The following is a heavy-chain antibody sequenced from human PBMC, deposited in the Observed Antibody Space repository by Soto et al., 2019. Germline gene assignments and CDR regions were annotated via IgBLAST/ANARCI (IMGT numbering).Heavy chain of an antibody. D-gene: IGHD3-22*01. V-gene: IGHV4-39*01. CDR2: IYYSGST. CDR3: ARQYSPGEDDSSGYYFDY. CDR1: GGSISSSSYY. Sequence: SETLSLTCTVSGGSISSSSYYWGWIRQPPGKGLEWIGSIYYSGSTYYNPSLKSRVTISVDTSKNQFSLKLSSVTAADTAVYYCARQYSPGEDDSSGYYFDYWGQGTLVTVSS. J-gene: IGHJ4*02.